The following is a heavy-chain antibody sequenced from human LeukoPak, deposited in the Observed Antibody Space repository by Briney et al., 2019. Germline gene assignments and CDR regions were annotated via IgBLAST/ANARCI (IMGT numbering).Heavy chain of an antibody. CDR3: ARGHYYDSSGYYYGY. CDR1: GYTFIDYN. Sequence: ASVKVSCKASGYTFIDYNMHWVRQAPGQGLEWMGWINPKSGVTNYAQKFQGRVTMTRDTSISTAYMELSRLRSDDTAVYYCARGHYYDSSGYYYGYWGQGTLVTVSS. J-gene: IGHJ4*02. CDR2: INPKSGVT. V-gene: IGHV1-2*02. D-gene: IGHD3-22*01.